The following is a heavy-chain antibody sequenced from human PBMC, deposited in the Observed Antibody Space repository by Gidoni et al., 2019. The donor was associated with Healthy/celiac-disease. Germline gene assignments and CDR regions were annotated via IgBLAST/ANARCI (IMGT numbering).Heavy chain of an antibody. Sequence: QVQLQESGPGLVKPSENLSLTCTVSGGSISSYYWSWIRQPPGKGLEWIGYIYYSGSTNYNPSLKSRVTISVDTSKNQFSLKLSSVTAADTAVYYCAREGVPNWFDPWGQGTLVTVSS. V-gene: IGHV4-59*01. CDR1: GGSISSYY. CDR3: AREGVPNWFDP. J-gene: IGHJ5*02. CDR2: IYYSGST.